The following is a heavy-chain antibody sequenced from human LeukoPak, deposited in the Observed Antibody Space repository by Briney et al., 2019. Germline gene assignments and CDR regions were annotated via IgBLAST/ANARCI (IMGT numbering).Heavy chain of an antibody. CDR2: INHSGST. J-gene: IGHJ4*02. D-gene: IGHD3-3*01. CDR3: ARSMDDFWSGYYP. CDR1: GGSFSGYY. Sequence: SETLSLTCAVYGGSFSGYYWSWIRQPPGKGLEWIGEINHSGSTNYNPSLKSRVTISVDTSKNQFSLKLSSVTAADTAVYYCARSMDDFWSGYYPWGQGTPVTVSS. V-gene: IGHV4-34*01.